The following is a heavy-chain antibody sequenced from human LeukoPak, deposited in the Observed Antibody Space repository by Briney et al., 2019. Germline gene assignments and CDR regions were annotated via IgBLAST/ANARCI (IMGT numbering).Heavy chain of an antibody. CDR1: GFTFSSYA. J-gene: IGHJ6*02. Sequence: GGSLRLSCAASGFTFSSYAMHWVRQAPGKGLEWVAATWYDGSNKCYADSVKGRFTISRDNSKNTLYLQMNSLRAEDTAVYFCARGGHCSTTSCSNYDGMDVWGQGTTLTVSS. D-gene: IGHD2-2*01. CDR3: ARGGHCSTTSCSNYDGMDV. V-gene: IGHV3-33*08. CDR2: TWYDGSNK.